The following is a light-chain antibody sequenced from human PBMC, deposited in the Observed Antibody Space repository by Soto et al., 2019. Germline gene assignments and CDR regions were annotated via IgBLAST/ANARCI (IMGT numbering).Light chain of an antibody. J-gene: IGLJ2*01. Sequence: QSALTKPASVSGSPGQSITISCTGTSSNVGSYNLVSWYQQHPGEAPKLIIYEGTKRPSGVSNRFSGSKSANTASLTISGLQPEDAAYYYCCSYAGSDTMIFGGGTKLTVL. CDR3: CSYAGSDTMI. CDR1: SSNVGSYNL. CDR2: EGT. V-gene: IGLV2-23*01.